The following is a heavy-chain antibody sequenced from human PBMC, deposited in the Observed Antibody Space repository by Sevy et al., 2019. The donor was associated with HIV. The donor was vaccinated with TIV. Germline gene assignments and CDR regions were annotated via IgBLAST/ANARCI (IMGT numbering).Heavy chain of an antibody. V-gene: IGHV7-4-1*02. CDR3: ARDTTMVRGVPRWFDP. CDR1: GYTFITYA. Sequence: ASVKVSCKASGYTFITYAMNWVRQAPGQGLEWMGWINTNTGNPTHAQGFTGRFVFSLDTSVSTAYVQISSLKAEDTAVYYCARDTTMVRGVPRWFDPWGQGTLVTVSS. CDR2: INTNTGNP. D-gene: IGHD3-10*01. J-gene: IGHJ5*02.